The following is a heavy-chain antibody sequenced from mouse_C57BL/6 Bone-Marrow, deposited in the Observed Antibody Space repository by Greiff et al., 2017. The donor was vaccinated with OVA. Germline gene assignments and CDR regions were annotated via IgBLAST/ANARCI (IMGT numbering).Heavy chain of an antibody. CDR1: GYTFTNYW. CDR2: IYPGSGST. J-gene: IGHJ2*01. Sequence: QVQLQQPGAELVKPGASVKMSCKASGYTFTNYWITWVKQRPGQGLEWIGDIYPGSGSTNYNEKFKSKATLTVDTSSSTAYMQLSSLTSEDSAVYYCEGSPYTTGVLFDYWGQGTTLTVSS. V-gene: IGHV1-55*01. CDR3: EGSPYTTGVLFDY. D-gene: IGHD1-1*01.